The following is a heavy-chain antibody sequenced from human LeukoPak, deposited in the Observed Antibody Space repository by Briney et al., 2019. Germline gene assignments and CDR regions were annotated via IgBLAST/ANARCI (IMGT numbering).Heavy chain of an antibody. V-gene: IGHV3-30*04. Sequence: GGSLRLSCAASGFTFSSYAMHWVRQAPGKGLEWVAVISYDGSNKYYADSVKGRFTISRDNSKNTLYLQMNSLRAEDTAVYYCASGPAPGTWGGWFDPWGQGTLVTVSS. CDR1: GFTFSSYA. D-gene: IGHD6-13*01. J-gene: IGHJ5*02. CDR2: ISYDGSNK. CDR3: ASGPAPGTWGGWFDP.